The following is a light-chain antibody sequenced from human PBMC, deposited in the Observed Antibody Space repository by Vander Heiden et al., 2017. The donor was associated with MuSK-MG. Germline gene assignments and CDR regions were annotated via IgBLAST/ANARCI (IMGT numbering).Light chain of an antibody. J-gene: IGKJ4*01. V-gene: IGKV1-13*02. Sequence: AIQLTQSPSSLSASVGDRVTITCRASRDLSSALAWYQHKPGKAPKLLIYGASSLQSGVPSRFSGSESGTDFTITISSLQPEDFATYYCQQVHSYPLTFGGGTKVDI. CDR2: GAS. CDR1: RDLSSA. CDR3: QQVHSYPLT.